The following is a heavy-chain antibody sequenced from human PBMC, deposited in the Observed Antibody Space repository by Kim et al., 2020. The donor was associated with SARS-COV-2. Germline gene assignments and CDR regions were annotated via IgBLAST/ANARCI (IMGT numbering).Heavy chain of an antibody. Sequence: GGSLRLSCAASGFTFTSYGMHWVRQAPGKGLEWVAVISYDGSDKYYTDSVKGRFTISRDNSKNTLYLQMNSLRVEDTAVYYCAKDSPSSSWYGYAMDVWGQGTTVTVSS. CDR1: GFTFTSYG. CDR2: ISYDGSDK. D-gene: IGHD6-13*01. CDR3: AKDSPSSSWYGYAMDV. J-gene: IGHJ6*02. V-gene: IGHV3-30*18.